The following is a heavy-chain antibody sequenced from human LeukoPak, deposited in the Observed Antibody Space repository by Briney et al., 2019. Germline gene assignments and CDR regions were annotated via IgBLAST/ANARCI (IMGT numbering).Heavy chain of an antibody. CDR3: ARDWAKMDGYFDL. Sequence: TLSLTCTVSGGSISSGGYYWSWIRQHPGKGLEWIGYIYYSGSTYYNPSLKSRVTISVDTSKNQFSLKLSSVTAADTAVYYCARDWAKMDGYFDLWGRGTLVTVSS. V-gene: IGHV4-31*03. CDR1: GGSISSGGYY. CDR2: IYYSGST. D-gene: IGHD5-24*01. J-gene: IGHJ2*01.